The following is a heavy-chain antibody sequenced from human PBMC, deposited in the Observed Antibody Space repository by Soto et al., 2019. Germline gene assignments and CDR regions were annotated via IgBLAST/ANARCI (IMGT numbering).Heavy chain of an antibody. CDR1: GFTFSSYG. V-gene: IGHV3-30*18. CDR2: ISYDGSNK. Sequence: GGSLRLSCAASGFTFSSYGMHWVRQAPGKGLEWVAVISYDGSNKYYADSVKGRFTISRDNSKNTLYLQMNSLRAEDTAVYYCAKDLKGIAAAGLSYYYYYGMDVWGQGTTVTVSS. D-gene: IGHD6-13*01. CDR3: AKDLKGIAAAGLSYYYYYGMDV. J-gene: IGHJ6*02.